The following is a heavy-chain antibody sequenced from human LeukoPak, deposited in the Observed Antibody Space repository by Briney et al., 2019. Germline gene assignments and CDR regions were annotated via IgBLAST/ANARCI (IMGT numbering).Heavy chain of an antibody. CDR1: GDSMSSHYYY. V-gene: IGHV4-39*07. CDR3: ARCSYGSGSWHYYYGMDV. J-gene: IGHJ6*02. CDR2: IFYSGGT. D-gene: IGHD3-10*01. Sequence: SETLSLTCTVSGDSMSSHYYYWGWIRQPPGKGLEWIGSIFYSGGTNYNPSLKSRVIISVDPSKNQFSLKLTSVTAADTAVYYCARCSYGSGSWHYYYGMDVWGQGTTVTVSS.